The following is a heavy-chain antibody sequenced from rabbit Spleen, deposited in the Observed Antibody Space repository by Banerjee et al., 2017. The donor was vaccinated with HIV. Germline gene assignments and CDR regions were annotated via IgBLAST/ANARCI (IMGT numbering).Heavy chain of an antibody. CDR2: IDPVFGIA. D-gene: IGHD4-1*01. CDR1: GFAFPTSY. Sequence: QLEETGGGLVQPGGSLPLPCKASGFAFPTSYLSWVRQAPGKGLEWIGSIDPVFGIANYASWVNGRFTISRDNAQNTVDLQINSLTAADTATYFCARDYNSGWDLWGQGTLVTVS. V-gene: IGHV1S7*01. J-gene: IGHJ4*01. CDR3: ARDYNSGWDL.